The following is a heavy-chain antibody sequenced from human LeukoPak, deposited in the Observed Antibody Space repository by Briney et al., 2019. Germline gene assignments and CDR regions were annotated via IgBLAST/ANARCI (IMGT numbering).Heavy chain of an antibody. D-gene: IGHD4/OR15-4a*01. CDR1: GITFTSAW. CDR3: STPLVHGAQPDY. V-gene: IGHV3-15*01. J-gene: IGHJ4*02. Sequence: PGGSLTLSCAASGITFTSAWMMWVRQAPGKGLEWVGRIKSKIDGGTTDYAAPVKERFTISRDDSKNLLFLQMNSLKTEDTAVYYCSTPLVHGAQPDYWGQGTLVTVSS. CDR2: IKSKIDGGTT.